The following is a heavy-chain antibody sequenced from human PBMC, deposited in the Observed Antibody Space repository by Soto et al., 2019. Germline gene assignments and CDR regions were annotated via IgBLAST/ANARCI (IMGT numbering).Heavy chain of an antibody. CDR1: RYIFTTYA. J-gene: IGHJ5*02. Sequence: EVQLVQSGAEVKKPGESLQVSCEASRYIFTTYAIGWVRQMPGKGLEWVGLIHPGDTDARYSPSFQGQVTISADKSISTAYLQWNSLKASDTAMYYCARQMNWFDTWGQGTLVIVSS. CDR2: IHPGDTDA. V-gene: IGHV5-51*01. CDR3: ARQMNWFDT.